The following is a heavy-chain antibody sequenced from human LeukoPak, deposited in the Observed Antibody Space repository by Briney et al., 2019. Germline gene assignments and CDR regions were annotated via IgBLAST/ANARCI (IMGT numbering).Heavy chain of an antibody. V-gene: IGHV1-18*04. J-gene: IGHJ4*02. CDR2: ISGDNGYT. Sequence: ASVKVSCTASGYTFSSYSITWVRQAPGEGLEWMGRISGDNGYTNYAQKFQGRVRMTTDTPTSTAFMELTSLTPDDTAVYYCARLWSDTSYWGQGTLVTASS. CDR3: ARLWSDTSY. D-gene: IGHD3-10*01. CDR1: GYTFSSYS.